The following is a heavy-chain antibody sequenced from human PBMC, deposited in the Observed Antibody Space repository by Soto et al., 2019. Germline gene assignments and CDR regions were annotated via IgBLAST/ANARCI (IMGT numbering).Heavy chain of an antibody. Sequence: PEESLKISCKGSGYSFTSYWIGWVRQMPGKGLEWMGIIYPGDSDTRYSPSFQGQVTISADKSISTAYLQWSSLKASDTAMYYCARENIVVVPAAAPHHHYYYYMDFSRKGT. CDR3: ARENIVVVPAAAPHHHYYYYMDF. CDR2: IYPGDSDT. D-gene: IGHD2-2*01. J-gene: IGHJ6*03. V-gene: IGHV5-51*01. CDR1: GYSFTSYW.